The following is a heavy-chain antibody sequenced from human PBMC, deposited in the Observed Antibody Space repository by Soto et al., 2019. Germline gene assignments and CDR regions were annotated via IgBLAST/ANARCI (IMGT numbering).Heavy chain of an antibody. J-gene: IGHJ4*02. CDR1: GYTFTSYG. V-gene: IGHV1-18*01. CDR3: AKNQAGVDY. Sequence: ASVKVSCKASGYTFTSYGISWVRQAPGQGLEWMGWISAYNGNTNYSQKFQGRVTITRDTSASTAYMELSSLRSEDTAVYYCAKNQAGVDYWGQGTLVTVSS. CDR2: ISAYNGNT. D-gene: IGHD6-13*01.